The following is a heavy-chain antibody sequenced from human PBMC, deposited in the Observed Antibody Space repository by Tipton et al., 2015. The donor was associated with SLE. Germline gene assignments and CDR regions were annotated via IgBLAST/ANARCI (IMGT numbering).Heavy chain of an antibody. D-gene: IGHD2/OR15-2a*01. CDR1: GYSINSGYY. V-gene: IGHV4-38-2*01. CDR2: IYHGGNT. J-gene: IGHJ3*02. CDR3: ARGVAHFYDSGSFDI. Sequence: TLSLTCAVSGYSINSGYYWGWIRQPPGKGLEWIGSIYHGGNTYYNPSLKSRVTISIGTSKNQLSLILSSVTAADTAVYYCARGVAHFYDSGSFDIWGQGTLVTVSS.